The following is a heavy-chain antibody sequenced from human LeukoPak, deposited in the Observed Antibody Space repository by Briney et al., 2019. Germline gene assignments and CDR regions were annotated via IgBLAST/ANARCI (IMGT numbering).Heavy chain of an antibody. Sequence: SGGSLRLSCAASGFTFSSYAMSWVRQAPGKGLEWVSGISGSGGSTYYADSVKGRFTISRDNSKNTLYLQMNSLRDEDTAVYYCAKGLTIFGVSKPNWFDPWGQGTLVTVSS. V-gene: IGHV3-23*01. CDR1: GFTFSSYA. J-gene: IGHJ5*02. D-gene: IGHD3-3*01. CDR2: ISGSGGST. CDR3: AKGLTIFGVSKPNWFDP.